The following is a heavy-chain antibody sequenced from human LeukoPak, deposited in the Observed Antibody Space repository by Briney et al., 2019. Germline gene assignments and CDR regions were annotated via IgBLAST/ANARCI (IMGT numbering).Heavy chain of an antibody. D-gene: IGHD3-10*01. CDR1: GFTFSSYG. Sequence: GGSLRLSCAASGFTFSSYGMHWVRQAPGKGLEWVAFIRYDGSNKYYADSVKGRFTISRDNSKNTLYLQMNSLRAEDTAVYYCAKDTYYYGSGNDYWGQGTLVTVSS. CDR2: IRYDGSNK. V-gene: IGHV3-30*02. CDR3: AKDTYYYGSGNDY. J-gene: IGHJ4*02.